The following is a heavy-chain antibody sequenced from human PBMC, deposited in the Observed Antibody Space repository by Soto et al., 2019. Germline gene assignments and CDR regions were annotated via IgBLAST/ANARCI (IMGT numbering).Heavy chain of an antibody. Sequence: SETLSLTCAVYGGSFSGYYWRWIRQPPGKGLEWIGEINHSGSTNYNPSLKSRVTISVDTSKNQFSLKLSSVTAADTAVYYCGYCSGGSCYWDFDYWGQGTLVTVSS. D-gene: IGHD2-15*01. J-gene: IGHJ4*02. V-gene: IGHV4-34*01. CDR1: GGSFSGYY. CDR3: GYCSGGSCYWDFDY. CDR2: INHSGST.